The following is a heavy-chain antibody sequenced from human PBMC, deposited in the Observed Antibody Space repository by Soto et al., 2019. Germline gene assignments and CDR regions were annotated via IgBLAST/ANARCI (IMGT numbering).Heavy chain of an antibody. D-gene: IGHD3-3*01. CDR2: IYPGDSDT. CDR3: ARGPRYDFWSGPTPGSFDP. Sequence: GESLKISCKGSGYSFTSYWIGWVRKMPGKGLEWMGIIYPGDSDTRYSPSFQGQVTISADKSISTAYLQWSSLKASDTAMYYCARGPRYDFWSGPTPGSFDPWGQGTLVTVSS. J-gene: IGHJ5*02. V-gene: IGHV5-51*01. CDR1: GYSFTSYW.